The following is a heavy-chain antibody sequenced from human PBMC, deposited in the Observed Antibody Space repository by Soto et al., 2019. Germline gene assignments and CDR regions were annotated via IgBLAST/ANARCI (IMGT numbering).Heavy chain of an antibody. CDR2: IKSKTDGGTT. J-gene: IGHJ5*02. V-gene: IGHV3-15*07. CDR3: TTDPLYCGGDCYSVS. CDR1: GFTFSNAW. Sequence: GGSLRLSCAASGFTFSNAWMNWVRQAPGKGLEWVGRIKSKTDGGTTDYAAPVKGRFTISRDDSKNTLYLQMNSLKTEDTAVYYCTTDPLYCGGDCYSVSWGQGTLVTVSS. D-gene: IGHD2-21*02.